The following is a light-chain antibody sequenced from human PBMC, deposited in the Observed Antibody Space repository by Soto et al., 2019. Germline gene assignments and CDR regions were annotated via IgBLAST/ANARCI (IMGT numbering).Light chain of an antibody. CDR1: SSDVGGYNF. CDR3: CSYAGYYTWV. J-gene: IGLJ3*02. CDR2: DVS. Sequence: QSALTQPRSVSGSPGQSVTISCTGTSSDVGGYNFVSWYQQHPGKAPKLMIYDVSKRPSGVPDRFSGSKSGNTASLTISGLQAEDEADYYCCSYAGYYTWVFGGGPKVTVL. V-gene: IGLV2-11*01.